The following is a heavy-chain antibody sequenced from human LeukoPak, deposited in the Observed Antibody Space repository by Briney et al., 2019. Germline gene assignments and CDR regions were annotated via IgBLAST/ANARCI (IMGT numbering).Heavy chain of an antibody. D-gene: IGHD4-11*01. J-gene: IGHJ4*02. CDR3: ARSVPDYTRFDY. Sequence: SGGSLRLSCVASGFTFSDYAMNWVRQAPGKGLEWVSTFKTKYHQVYYAESVRGRFTISTDNSRNTVFLQMNSLRADDAALYYCARSVPDYTRFDYWGQGALVTVSS. V-gene: IGHV3-23*05. CDR2: FKTKYHQV. CDR1: GFTFSDYA.